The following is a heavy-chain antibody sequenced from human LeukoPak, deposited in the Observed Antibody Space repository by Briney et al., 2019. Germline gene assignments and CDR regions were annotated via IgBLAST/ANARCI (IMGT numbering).Heavy chain of an antibody. D-gene: IGHD2-15*01. CDR1: GGSFSGYY. CDR2: INHSGST. V-gene: IGHV4-34*01. J-gene: IGHJ5*02. CDR3: ARERFCSGGSCYRRSNWFDP. Sequence: PSETLSLTCAVYGGSFSGYYWSWIRQPPGKGLEWIGEINHSGSTNYNPFLKSRVTISVDTSKKQFSLKLSSVTAADSAVYYCARERFCSGGSCYRRSNWFDPWGQGTLVTVSS.